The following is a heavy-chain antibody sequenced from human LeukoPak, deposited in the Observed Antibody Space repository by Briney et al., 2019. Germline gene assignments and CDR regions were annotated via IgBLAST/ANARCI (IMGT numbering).Heavy chain of an antibody. CDR3: ARVWEIQNPGYFDN. CDR2: ICGSGHTT. CDR1: GFTFSSYA. D-gene: IGHD1-26*01. V-gene: IGHV3-23*01. J-gene: IGHJ4*02. Sequence: PGGSLSLSCAASGFTFSSYALTWVRQAPGTGLEWVSGICGSGHTTYYADSVKGRFTISRDNSKNTLNLQMNSLRAEDTALYYCARVWEIQNPGYFDNWGQGALVTVSS.